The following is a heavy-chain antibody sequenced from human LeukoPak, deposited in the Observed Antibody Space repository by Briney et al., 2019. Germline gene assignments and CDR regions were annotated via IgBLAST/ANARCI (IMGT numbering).Heavy chain of an antibody. V-gene: IGHV4-59*01. CDR2: IYYSGST. J-gene: IGHJ4*02. CDR3: ARTPRWGCSGGSCYLDY. D-gene: IGHD2-15*01. CDR1: GGSISSYY. Sequence: SETLSLTCTVSGGSISSYYWSWIRQPPGKGLEWIGYIYYSGSTNYNPSLKSRVTISVDTSKNQFSLKLCSVTAADTAVYYCARTPRWGCSGGSCYLDYWGQGTLVTVSS.